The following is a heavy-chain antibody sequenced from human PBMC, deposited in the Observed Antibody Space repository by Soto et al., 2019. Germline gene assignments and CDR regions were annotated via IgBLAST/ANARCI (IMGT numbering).Heavy chain of an antibody. J-gene: IGHJ5*02. CDR3: ARGASIYIAVAGTIWFDP. D-gene: IGHD6-19*01. CDR2: ISSSSSYI. Sequence: GGSLRLSCAASGFTFSSYSMNWVRQAPGKGLEWVSSISSSSSYIYYADSVKGRFTISRDNAKNSLYLQMNSLRAEDTAVYYFARGASIYIAVAGTIWFDPWGQGTLVTVSS. V-gene: IGHV3-21*01. CDR1: GFTFSSYS.